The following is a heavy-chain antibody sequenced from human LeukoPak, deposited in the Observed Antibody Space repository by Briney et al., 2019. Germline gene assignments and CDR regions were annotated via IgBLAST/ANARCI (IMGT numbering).Heavy chain of an antibody. CDR2: VSAYNGNK. D-gene: IGHD6-6*01. CDR1: GYTFTNYG. Sequence: ASVKVSCKASGYTFTNYGISWVRQAPGQGLDWMGWVSAYNGNKVYAQELQGRVTMTTDTSTSTAYMELRSLRSDDTAVYYCARDRWSSSSSEGALDIWGQGTMVTVSS. V-gene: IGHV1-18*01. J-gene: IGHJ3*02. CDR3: ARDRWSSSSSEGALDI.